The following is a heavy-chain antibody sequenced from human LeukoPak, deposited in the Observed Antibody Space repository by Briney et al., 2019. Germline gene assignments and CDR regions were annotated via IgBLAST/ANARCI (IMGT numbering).Heavy chain of an antibody. CDR1: GFTVSSNF. Sequence: GGPLRLSCAASGFTVSSNFMSWVRQAPGKGLEWVSVIYSGGSTYYADSVKGRFTISRDNSKNTLYLQMNSLRAEDTAVYYCATHYDSSYYFPRFLGFDVWGQGRKVTVSS. J-gene: IGHJ3*01. D-gene: IGHD3-22*01. CDR2: IYSGGST. V-gene: IGHV3-66*01. CDR3: ATHYDSSYYFPRFLGFDV.